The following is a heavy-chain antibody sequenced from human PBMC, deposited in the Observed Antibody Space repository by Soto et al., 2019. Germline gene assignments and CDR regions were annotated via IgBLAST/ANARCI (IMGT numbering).Heavy chain of an antibody. CDR1: GSSISSAYY. D-gene: IGHD3-3*01. CDR2: VFHRGTT. V-gene: IGHV4-38-2*02. CDR3: ASVFWAGYPLFSY. J-gene: IGHJ4*02. Sequence: TLSLTCNVSGSSISSAYYWGWVRQPPGRGLEWIGSVFHRGTTYYNPSLMRRVTISLDTSKNQFSLKLSSVTAADTAAYYCASVFWAGYPLFSYRGRGALVTVSS.